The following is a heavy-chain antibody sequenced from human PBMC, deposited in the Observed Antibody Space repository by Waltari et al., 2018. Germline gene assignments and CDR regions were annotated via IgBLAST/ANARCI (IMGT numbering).Heavy chain of an antibody. CDR2: IYYRGRT. Sequence: QLQLQESGPGLVKPSETLSLTCTVSGGSISSSSYYWGWIRQPPGKGLEWIGSIYYRGRTYYNPSLKSRGTISVDSSKNQFSLKLSSVTAADTAVYYCARPHPEDARVDYWGQGTLVTVSS. J-gene: IGHJ4*02. CDR1: GGSISSSSYY. CDR3: ARPHPEDARVDY. V-gene: IGHV4-39*01.